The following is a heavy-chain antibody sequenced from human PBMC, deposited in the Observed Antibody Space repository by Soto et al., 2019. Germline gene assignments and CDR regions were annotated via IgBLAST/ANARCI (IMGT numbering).Heavy chain of an antibody. Sequence: GGSLRLSCAASGFTFSNAWMNWVRQAPGKGLEWVGRIKSKTDGGTTDYAAPVKGRFTISRDDSKNTLYLQMNSLKTEDTGVYYCTPSTNSGRYYMSVDYWGQGTLVTVSS. J-gene: IGHJ4*02. CDR2: IKSKTDGGTT. D-gene: IGHD1-26*01. CDR1: GFTFSNAW. V-gene: IGHV3-15*07. CDR3: TPSTNSGRYYMSVDY.